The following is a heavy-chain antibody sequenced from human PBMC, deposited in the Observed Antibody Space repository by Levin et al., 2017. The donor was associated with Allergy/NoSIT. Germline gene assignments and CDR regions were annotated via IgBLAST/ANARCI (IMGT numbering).Heavy chain of an antibody. J-gene: IGHJ4*02. CDR2: ISYDGSNK. Sequence: GESLKISCAASGFTFSSYAMHWVRQAPGKGLEWVAVISYDGSNKYYADSVKGRFTISRDNSKNTLYLQMNSLRAEDTAVYYCARDTRWFGELEPGYFDYWGQGTLVTVSS. CDR1: GFTFSSYA. CDR3: ARDTRWFGELEPGYFDY. V-gene: IGHV3-30-3*01. D-gene: IGHD3-10*01.